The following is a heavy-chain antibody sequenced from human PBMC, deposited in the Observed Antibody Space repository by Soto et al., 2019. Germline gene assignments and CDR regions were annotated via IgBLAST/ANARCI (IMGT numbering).Heavy chain of an antibody. D-gene: IGHD3-3*01. J-gene: IGHJ6*02. Sequence: LSLTCAVSGCSISSSNWWSWVRQPPGKGLEWIGEIYHSGSTNYNPSLKSRVTISVDKSKNQFSLKLSSVTAADTAVYYCARDHIFGVVTNTPNHYYGMDVWGQGTTVTVSS. CDR2: IYHSGST. V-gene: IGHV4-4*02. CDR1: GCSISSSNW. CDR3: ARDHIFGVVTNTPNHYYGMDV.